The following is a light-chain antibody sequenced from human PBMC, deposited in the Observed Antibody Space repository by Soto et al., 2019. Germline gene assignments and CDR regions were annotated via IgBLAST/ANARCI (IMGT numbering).Light chain of an antibody. CDR3: HQYGTSLWT. V-gene: IGKV3-20*01. J-gene: IGKJ1*01. CDR1: QRVSSRY. Sequence: EVVLTQSPGTLSLSPGGRATLSCRASQRVSSRYLAWYQQKLGQAPRLLIYDASSRATGIPDRFSGSGSGTDFTLTISRLEPEDFAVYYCHQYGTSLWTFGQGTKVDIK. CDR2: DAS.